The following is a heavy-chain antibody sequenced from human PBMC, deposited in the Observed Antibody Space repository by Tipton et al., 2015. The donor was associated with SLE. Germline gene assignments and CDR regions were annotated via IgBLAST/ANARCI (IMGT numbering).Heavy chain of an antibody. D-gene: IGHD6-13*01. CDR2: INESGSS. J-gene: IGHJ4*02. CDR1: GASFSGYY. CDR3: ARGIADEPRFGDY. V-gene: IGHV4-34*01. Sequence: TLSLTCGVYGASFSGYYWNWIRQPPGKGLEWIGEINESGSSKYNPSLKSGVTISIDTSKSQFSLKLSSVTAADTAVYYCARGIADEPRFGDYWGQGTLVTVSS.